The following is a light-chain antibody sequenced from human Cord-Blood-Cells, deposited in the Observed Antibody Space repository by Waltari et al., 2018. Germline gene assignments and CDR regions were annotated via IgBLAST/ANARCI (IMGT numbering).Light chain of an antibody. CDR2: GAS. V-gene: IGKV3-15*01. J-gene: IGKJ1*01. CDR1: QSVSSN. CDR3: QQYNNLPET. Sequence: ELVMTQSRATLSVSQGERATFSCRASQSVSSNLAWYRHKPGQAPRLLIYGASTRATGIPARFSGGGSGTEFTLTISSLQSEDFAVYYCQQYNNLPETFGQGTKVEIK.